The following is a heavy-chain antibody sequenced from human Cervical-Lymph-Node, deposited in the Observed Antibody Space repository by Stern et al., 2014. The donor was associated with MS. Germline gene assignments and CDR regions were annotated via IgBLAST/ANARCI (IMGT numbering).Heavy chain of an antibody. V-gene: IGHV3-21*01. D-gene: IGHD2-8*01. CDR1: GFIFSDYV. J-gene: IGHJ5*02. CDR2: ISIDGSQI. CDR3: ARGYLMQYNWFDA. Sequence: EVHLVESGGGLVKPGGSLRLSCAASGFIFSDYVINWVRQAPGKGLEWVSSISIDGSQIYYTDSVKGRFTISRDNAKSSLYLQMNSLVAEDTAIYYCARGYLMQYNWFDAWGQGTLVTVSS.